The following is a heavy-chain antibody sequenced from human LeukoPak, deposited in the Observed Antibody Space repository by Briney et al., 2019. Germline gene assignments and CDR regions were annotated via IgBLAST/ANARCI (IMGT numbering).Heavy chain of an antibody. V-gene: IGHV3-66*01. CDR2: IYSGGST. CDR1: GFTVSSNY. CDR3: ASRDKGYYYGMDV. Sequence: GGSLRLSCAASGFTVSSNYMSWVRQAPGKGLEWVSLIYSGGSTYYADSVQGRFTISRDNSKNTLYLQMNSLRAGDTAVYYCASRDKGYYYGMDVWGQGTTVTISS. J-gene: IGHJ6*02. D-gene: IGHD5-24*01.